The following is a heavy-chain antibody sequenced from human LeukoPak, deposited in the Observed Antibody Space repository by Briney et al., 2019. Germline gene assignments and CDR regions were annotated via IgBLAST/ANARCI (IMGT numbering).Heavy chain of an antibody. D-gene: IGHD3-3*01. J-gene: IGHJ6*02. CDR1: GFTVSSNY. Sequence: GGSLRLSCAASGFTVSSNYMSWVRQAPGKGLEWVSVIYSGGSTYYADSVKGRFTISRDNSKNTLYLQMNSLRAEDTAVYYCARDPSHYDFWSGYFPEKNYYYGMDVWGPGTTVTVSS. V-gene: IGHV3-66*01. CDR3: ARDPSHYDFWSGYFPEKNYYYGMDV. CDR2: IYSGGST.